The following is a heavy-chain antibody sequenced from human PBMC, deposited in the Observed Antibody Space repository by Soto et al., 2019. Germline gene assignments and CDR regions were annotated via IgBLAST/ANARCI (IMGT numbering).Heavy chain of an antibody. D-gene: IGHD3-9*01. V-gene: IGHV4-4*07. J-gene: IGHJ2*01. CDR2: IYASGRT. CDR1: GVSITPYF. CDR3: ARHFDVDPSLDHYYFDL. Sequence: QVQLQESGPGLVKPSETLSLTCTVSGVSITPYFWSWIRQPAGEAPEWLGHIYASGRTTYNPSLKSRVTMFVSQTQVSLRLTSVTAADTAVYYCARHFDVDPSLDHYYFDLWGRSALVTVSS.